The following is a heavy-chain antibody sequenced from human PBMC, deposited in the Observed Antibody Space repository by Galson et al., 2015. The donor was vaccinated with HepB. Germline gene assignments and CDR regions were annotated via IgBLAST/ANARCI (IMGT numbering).Heavy chain of an antibody. V-gene: IGHV3-23*01. D-gene: IGHD3-16*01. Sequence: SLRLSCAASGFTFSSYAMSWVRQAPGKGLEWVSAISGSGGSTYYADSVKGRFTISRDNSKNPLYLQMNSLRAEDTAVYYCAKDAYKSSYYFDQWGQGTLVTVSS. CDR1: GFTFSSYA. CDR3: AKDAYKSSYYFDQ. CDR2: ISGSGGST. J-gene: IGHJ4*02.